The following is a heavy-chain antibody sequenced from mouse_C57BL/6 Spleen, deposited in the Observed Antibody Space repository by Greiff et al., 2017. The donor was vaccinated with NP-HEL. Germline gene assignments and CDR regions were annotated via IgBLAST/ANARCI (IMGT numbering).Heavy chain of an antibody. Sequence: QVHVKQPGAELVKPGASVKVSCKASGYTFTSYWMHWVKQRPGQGLEWIGRIHPSDSDTNYNQKFKGKATLTVDKSSSTAYMQLSSLTSEDSAVYYCAMSDYYGSSYGFAYWGQGTLVTVSA. CDR1: GYTFTSYW. V-gene: IGHV1-74*01. CDR3: AMSDYYGSSYGFAY. D-gene: IGHD1-1*01. J-gene: IGHJ3*01. CDR2: IHPSDSDT.